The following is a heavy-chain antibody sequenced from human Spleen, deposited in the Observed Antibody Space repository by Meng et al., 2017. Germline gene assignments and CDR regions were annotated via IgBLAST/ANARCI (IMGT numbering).Heavy chain of an antibody. V-gene: IGHV4-34*01. Sequence: QVQLQQWGAGLLKPSVTLSLTFAVYGGSFSGYYWSWIRQPPGKGLEWIGEINHSGSTNYNPSLKSRVTISVDTSKNQFSLKLSSVTAADTAVYYCARDPHDYGGNVRFDYWGQGTLVTVSS. J-gene: IGHJ4*02. D-gene: IGHD4-23*01. CDR1: GGSFSGYY. CDR3: ARDPHDYGGNVRFDY. CDR2: INHSGST.